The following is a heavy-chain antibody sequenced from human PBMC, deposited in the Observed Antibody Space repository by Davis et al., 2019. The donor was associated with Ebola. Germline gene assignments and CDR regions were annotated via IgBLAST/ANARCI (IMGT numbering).Heavy chain of an antibody. CDR2: ISGSGGST. CDR1: GFTFSSYA. D-gene: IGHD2-2*02. J-gene: IGHJ4*02. Sequence: GESLKISCAASGFTFSSYAMSWVRQAPGKGLEWVSAISGSGGSTYYADSVKGRFTISRDNSKNSLYLQMNSLRAEDTAVYYCAREAHCSSTSCYTYYFDYWGQGTLVTVSS. CDR3: AREAHCSSTSCYTYYFDY. V-gene: IGHV3-23*01.